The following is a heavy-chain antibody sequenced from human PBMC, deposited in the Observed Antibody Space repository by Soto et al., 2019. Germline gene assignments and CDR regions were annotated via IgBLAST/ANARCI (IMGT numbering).Heavy chain of an antibody. Sequence: GGSLRLSCAASGFAFSYYYMSWIRQAPGKGLEWVSYISSSGSTIYYADSVKGRFTISRDNAKNSLYLQMNSLRAEDTAVYYCARYSGYDSDWFDPWGQGTLVTVSS. CDR3: ARYSGYDSDWFDP. CDR2: ISSSGSTI. CDR1: GFAFSYYY. V-gene: IGHV3-11*01. D-gene: IGHD5-12*01. J-gene: IGHJ5*02.